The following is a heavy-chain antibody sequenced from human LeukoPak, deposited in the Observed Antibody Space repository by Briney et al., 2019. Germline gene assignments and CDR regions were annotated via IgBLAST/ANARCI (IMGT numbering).Heavy chain of an antibody. J-gene: IGHJ4*02. CDR3: ARGGPLVDY. V-gene: IGHV4-59*01. Sequence: SETLSLTCAVYGGSFSGYYWSWIRQPPGKGLEWIGYIYYSGSTNYNPSLKSRVTISVDTSKNQFSLKLSSVTAADTAVYYCARGGPLVDYWGQGTLVTVSS. CDR2: IYYSGST. CDR1: GGSFSGYY.